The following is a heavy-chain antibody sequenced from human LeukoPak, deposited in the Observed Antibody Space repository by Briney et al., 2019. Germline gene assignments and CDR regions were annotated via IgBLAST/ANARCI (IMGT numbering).Heavy chain of an antibody. Sequence: PGGSLRLSCAASGFTFSSYAMSWVRQAPGKGLQWVSTILGRGGSTYYAASVKGRFTISRDNSRDTLYLHMNTLRAEDTAIYFCAKLGDLDYWGQGTLVTVSS. CDR2: ILGRGGST. D-gene: IGHD3-16*01. J-gene: IGHJ4*02. CDR3: AKLGDLDY. V-gene: IGHV3-23*01. CDR1: GFTFSSYA.